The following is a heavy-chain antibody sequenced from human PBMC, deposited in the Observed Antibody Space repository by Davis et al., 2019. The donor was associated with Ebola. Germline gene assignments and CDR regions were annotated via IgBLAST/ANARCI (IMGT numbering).Heavy chain of an antibody. CDR3: ARDIGYSDGWPDYYYYGMDV. CDR2: ISYDGSNK. CDR1: GFTFSTYS. J-gene: IGHJ6*02. Sequence: GESLKISCAASGFTFSTYSMSWVRQAPGKGLEWVAVISYDGSNKYYADSVKGRFTISRDNSKNTLYLQMNSLRAEDTAVYYCARDIGYSDGWPDYYYYGMDVWGQGTTVTVSS. V-gene: IGHV3-30*03. D-gene: IGHD6-19*01.